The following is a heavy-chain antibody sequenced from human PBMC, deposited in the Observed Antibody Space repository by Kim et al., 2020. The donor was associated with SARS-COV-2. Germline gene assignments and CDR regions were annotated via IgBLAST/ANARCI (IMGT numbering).Heavy chain of an antibody. J-gene: IGHJ4*02. V-gene: IGHV3-23*01. Sequence: GGSLRLSCAASGFTFSSYAMSWVRQAPGKGLEWVSAISGSGGSTYYADSVKGRFTISRDNSKNTLYLQMNSLRAEDTAVYYCTKDPSLWELTPDYWGQGTLVTVSS. CDR2: ISGSGGST. CDR3: TKDPSLWELTPDY. D-gene: IGHD1-26*01. CDR1: GFTFSSYA.